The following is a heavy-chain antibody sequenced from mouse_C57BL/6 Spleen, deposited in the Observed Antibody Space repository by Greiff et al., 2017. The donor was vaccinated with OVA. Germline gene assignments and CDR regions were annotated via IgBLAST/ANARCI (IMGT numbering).Heavy chain of an antibody. D-gene: IGHD1-1*01. CDR3: VRQNYYEAMDY. CDR2: IRSKSNNYAT. CDR1: GFSFNTYA. J-gene: IGHJ4*01. Sequence: EVKVVESGGGLVQPKGSLKLSCAASGFSFNTYAMNWVRQAPGKGLEWVARIRSKSNNYATYYADSVKDRFTISRDDSESMLYLQMNNLKTEDTAMYYCVRQNYYEAMDYWGQGTSVTVSS. V-gene: IGHV10-1*01.